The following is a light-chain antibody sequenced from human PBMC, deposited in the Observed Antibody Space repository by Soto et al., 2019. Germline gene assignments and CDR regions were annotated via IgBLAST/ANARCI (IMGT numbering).Light chain of an antibody. J-gene: IGKJ4*01. Sequence: DIQMTQSPSSLSASVGDRVTITCQASQDISNYLNWYQQKPGKAPKLLIYDASNLETGVPSRFSGGGCGTDFTFTISSLQPEDIATYYCQQYDKLPRPFGGGTKVEIK. V-gene: IGKV1-33*01. CDR2: DAS. CDR3: QQYDKLPRP. CDR1: QDISNY.